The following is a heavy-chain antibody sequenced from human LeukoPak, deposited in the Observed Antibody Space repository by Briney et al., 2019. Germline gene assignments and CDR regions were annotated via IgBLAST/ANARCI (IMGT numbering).Heavy chain of an antibody. J-gene: IGHJ6*02. CDR1: GGSISSYY. Sequence: SETLSLTCTVSGGSISSYYWSWIRQPPGKGLEWIGYIYYSGSTNYNPSLKSRVTISVDTSKNQFSLKLSSVTAADTAVYYCAYCSGGSSYYYGMDVRGQGTTVTVSS. CDR2: IYYSGST. V-gene: IGHV4-59*01. D-gene: IGHD2-15*01. CDR3: AYCSGGSSYYYGMDV.